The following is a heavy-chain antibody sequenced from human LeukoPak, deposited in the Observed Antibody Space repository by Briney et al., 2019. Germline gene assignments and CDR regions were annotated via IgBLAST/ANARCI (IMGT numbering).Heavy chain of an antibody. D-gene: IGHD1-1*01. CDR1: GFTFDDYA. V-gene: IGHV3-9*01. CDR2: ISWNSGSI. J-gene: IGHJ6*04. Sequence: GRSLRLSCAASGFTFDDYAMHWVRQAPGKGLEWVSGISWNSGSIGYADSVKGRFTISRDNAKNSLYLQMNSLRAEDTALYYCAKDGTHGMDVWGKGTTVTVSS. CDR3: AKDGTHGMDV.